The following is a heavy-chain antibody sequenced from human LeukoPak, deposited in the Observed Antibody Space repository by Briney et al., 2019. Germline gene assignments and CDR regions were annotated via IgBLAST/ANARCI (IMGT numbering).Heavy chain of an antibody. D-gene: IGHD2-2*01. CDR2: ISSSSSYI. CDR3: ARDGSTRLGAFDI. V-gene: IGHV3-21*01. J-gene: IGHJ3*02. Sequence: GALRLSCAASGFTFSSYSMNWVRQAPGEGLEGVSTISSSSSYIYYADSVKGRFTISRDNAKNSLYPQMNSLRAEDTAVYYCARDGSTRLGAFDIWGQGTMVTVSS. CDR1: GFTFSSYS.